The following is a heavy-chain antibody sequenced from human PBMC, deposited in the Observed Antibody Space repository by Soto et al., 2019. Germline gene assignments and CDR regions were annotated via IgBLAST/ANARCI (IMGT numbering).Heavy chain of an antibody. D-gene: IGHD3-22*01. V-gene: IGHV4-39*01. CDR2: IYYSGST. Sequence: SETLSLTCTVSGGSISSSSYYWGWIRQPPGKGLEWIGSIYYSGSTYYNPSLKSRVTISVDTSKNQFSLKLSSVTAADTAVYYCASYYYDSSGSLDYWGQGTLVTVSS. CDR3: ASYYYDSSGSLDY. CDR1: GGSISSSSYY. J-gene: IGHJ4*02.